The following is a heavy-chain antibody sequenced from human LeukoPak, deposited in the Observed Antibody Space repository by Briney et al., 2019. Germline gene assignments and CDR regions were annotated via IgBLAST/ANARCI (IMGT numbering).Heavy chain of an antibody. CDR2: ISSGSTI. Sequence: PGGSLRLSCAASGFTFSSYEMNWVRQAPGKGLECVSYISSGSTIYYADSVKGRFTISRDNAKNSLYLQMNSLRAEDTAVYYCAREEGNIVVVPAAIDYWGQGTLVTVSS. J-gene: IGHJ4*02. D-gene: IGHD2-2*01. CDR3: AREEGNIVVVPAAIDY. V-gene: IGHV3-48*03. CDR1: GFTFSSYE.